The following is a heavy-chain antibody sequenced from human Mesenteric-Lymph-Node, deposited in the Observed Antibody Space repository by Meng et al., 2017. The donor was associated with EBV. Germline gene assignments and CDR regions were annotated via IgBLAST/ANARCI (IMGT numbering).Heavy chain of an antibody. D-gene: IGHD5-12*01. CDR2: ISHGGDT. J-gene: IGHJ4*02. CDR3: ARIAGYDRLYYFAY. CDR1: GASVSSDNW. Sequence: QVQLQESRPGLVKPSXTLSLTCAVSGASVSSDNWWTWVRHSPGKGREWIGEISHGGDTNYNPSLKSRVAISVDKSRNRFFLKLTSLTAADTAVYFCARIAGYDRLYYFAYWGQGTLVTVSS. V-gene: IGHV4-4*02.